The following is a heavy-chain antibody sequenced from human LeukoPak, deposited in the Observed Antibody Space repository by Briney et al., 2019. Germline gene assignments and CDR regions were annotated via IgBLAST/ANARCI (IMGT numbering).Heavy chain of an antibody. V-gene: IGHV4-59*08. CDR3: ARGGQLWFELAPKY. Sequence: SETLSLTCTVSGGSISSYYWSWIRQPPGKGLEWIGYIYYSGSTNYNPSLKSRVTISVDTSKNQFSLKLSSVTAADTAVYYCARGGQLWFELAPKYWGQGTLVTVSS. D-gene: IGHD5-18*01. CDR1: GGSISSYY. CDR2: IYYSGST. J-gene: IGHJ4*02.